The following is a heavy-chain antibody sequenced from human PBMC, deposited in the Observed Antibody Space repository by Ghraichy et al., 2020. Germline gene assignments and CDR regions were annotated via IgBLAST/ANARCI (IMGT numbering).Heavy chain of an antibody. D-gene: IGHD6-13*01. CDR3: ASCFIAAAGTGSFDY. CDR2: IYYSGST. CDR1: GGSISSYY. Sequence: SETLSLTCTVSGGSISSYYWSWIRQPPGKGLEWIGYIYYSGSTNYNPSLKSRVTISVDTSKNQFSLKLSSVTAADTAVYYCASCFIAAAGTGSFDYWGQGTLVTVSS. J-gene: IGHJ4*02. V-gene: IGHV4-59*01.